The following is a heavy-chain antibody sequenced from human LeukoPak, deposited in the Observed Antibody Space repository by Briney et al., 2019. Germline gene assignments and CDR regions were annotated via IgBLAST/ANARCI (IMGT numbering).Heavy chain of an antibody. J-gene: IGHJ4*02. V-gene: IGHV1-69*13. Sequence: ASVKVSCKASGGTFSSYAISWVRQAPGQGLEWMGGIIPIFGTANHAQKFQGRVTITADESTSTAYMELSSLRSEDTAVYYCARAPGYCSSTSCPFDYWGQGTLVTVSS. CDR1: GGTFSSYA. D-gene: IGHD2-2*01. CDR3: ARAPGYCSSTSCPFDY. CDR2: IIPIFGTA.